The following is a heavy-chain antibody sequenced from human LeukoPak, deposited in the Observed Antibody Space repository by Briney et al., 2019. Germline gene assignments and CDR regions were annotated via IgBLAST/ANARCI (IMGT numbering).Heavy chain of an antibody. J-gene: IGHJ4*02. CDR1: SYSISSGYY. CDR3: ARDRGGRTGYASGDFDF. V-gene: IGHV4-38-2*02. Sequence: PSETLSLTCAVSSYSISSGYYWDWIRQPPGKGLEWIGTIFYSGRAYYNPSLKSRVTMSVDTSKNQFSLKLTSVTAPDTAVYFGARDRGGRTGYASGDFDFWGQGTLVTVSS. CDR2: IFYSGRA. D-gene: IGHD5-12*01.